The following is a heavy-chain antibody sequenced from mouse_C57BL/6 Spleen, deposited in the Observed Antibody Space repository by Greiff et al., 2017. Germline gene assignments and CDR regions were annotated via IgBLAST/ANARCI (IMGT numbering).Heavy chain of an antibody. CDR1: GYAFSSSW. CDR3: ARDGLGLFDY. D-gene: IGHD4-1*01. J-gene: IGHJ2*01. V-gene: IGHV1-82*01. CDR2: IYPGDGDT. Sequence: QVPLQQSGPELVKPGASVKISCKASGYAFSSSWMNWVKQRPGKGLEWIGRIYPGDGDTNYNGKFKGKATLTADKSSSTAYMQHSSLTSEDSAVYFCARDGLGLFDYWGQGTTLTVSS.